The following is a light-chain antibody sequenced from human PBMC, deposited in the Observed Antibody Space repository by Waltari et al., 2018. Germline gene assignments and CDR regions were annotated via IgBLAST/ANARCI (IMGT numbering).Light chain of an antibody. Sequence: LTQSPSFLPASVGDRITITCRASQSVTSNSLAWYQQKPGQAPGLIIYDSFNRATGIPDRFSGSGSGTDFTLTIIRLEPEDFAVYYCQQYGTSPRTFGQGTKVELK. CDR3: QQYGTSPRT. CDR1: QSVTSNS. CDR2: DSF. V-gene: IGKV3-20*01. J-gene: IGKJ1*01.